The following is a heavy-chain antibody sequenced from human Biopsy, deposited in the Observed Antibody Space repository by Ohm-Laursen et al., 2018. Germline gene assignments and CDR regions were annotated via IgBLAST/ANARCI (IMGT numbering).Heavy chain of an antibody. Sequence: ASVKVSCKASSYTFAGYNIHWMRQAPGQGLEWLGYINCKTGATNYAQKFQGTVTMTRDTSISTAYLALGSLRSADTAIYYCARDPLNGHKHFDYWGQGSLVTVSS. CDR2: INCKTGAT. CDR1: SYTFAGYN. CDR3: ARDPLNGHKHFDY. D-gene: IGHD2-8*01. J-gene: IGHJ4*02. V-gene: IGHV1-2*02.